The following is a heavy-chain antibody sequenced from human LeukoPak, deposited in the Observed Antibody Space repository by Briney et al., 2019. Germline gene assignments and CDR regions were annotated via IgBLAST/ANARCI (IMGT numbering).Heavy chain of an antibody. CDR1: GGSFSGYY. J-gene: IGHJ6*03. Sequence: SETLSLTCAVYGGSFSGYYWSWIRQPPGKGLEWIGEINHSGSTNYNPSLKSRVTISVDTSKNQFSLKLSSVTAADTAVYYCARVRPLLWFGYYMDVWGKGTTVTVSS. V-gene: IGHV4-34*01. CDR3: ARVRPLLWFGYYMDV. CDR2: INHSGST. D-gene: IGHD3-10*01.